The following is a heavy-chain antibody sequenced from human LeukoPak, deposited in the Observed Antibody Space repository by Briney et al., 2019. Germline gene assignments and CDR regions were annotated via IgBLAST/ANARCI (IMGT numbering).Heavy chain of an antibody. J-gene: IGHJ4*02. V-gene: IGHV4-59*01. CDR2: IYYSGST. CDR3: ASVQYSSTSPYFDY. Sequence: SETLSLTCTVSGGSISSYYWSWIRQPPGKGLEWIGYIYYSGSTNYNPSLKSRVTISVDTSKNQFSLKLSSVTAADTAVYYCASVQYSSTSPYFDYWGQGTLVTVSS. CDR1: GGSISSYY. D-gene: IGHD6-13*01.